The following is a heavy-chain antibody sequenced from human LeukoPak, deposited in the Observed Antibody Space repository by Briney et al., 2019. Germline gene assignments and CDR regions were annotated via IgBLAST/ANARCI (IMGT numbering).Heavy chain of an antibody. J-gene: IGHJ4*02. D-gene: IGHD3-9*01. CDR3: ASLSAYDILTGYSTDY. V-gene: IGHV4-34*01. CDR1: GGSFSGYY. Sequence: SETLSLTCAVYGGSFSGYYWSWIRQPPGKGLEWIGEINHSGSTNYNPSLKSRVTISVDTSKNQFSLKLSSVTAADTAVYYCASLSAYDILTGYSTDYWGQGTLVTVSS. CDR2: INHSGST.